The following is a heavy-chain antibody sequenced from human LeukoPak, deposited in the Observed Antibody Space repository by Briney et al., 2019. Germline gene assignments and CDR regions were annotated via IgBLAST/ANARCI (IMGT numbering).Heavy chain of an antibody. J-gene: IGHJ3*02. CDR1: GFTFSSYS. CDR2: ISSSSYI. Sequence: PGGSLRLSCAASGFTFSSYSMNWVRRAPGKGLECVSSISSSSYIYYADSVKGRFTISRDNAKNSLYLQMNSLRAEDTAVYYCARDRVGASSAFDIWGQGTMVTVSS. V-gene: IGHV3-21*01. D-gene: IGHD1-26*01. CDR3: ARDRVGASSAFDI.